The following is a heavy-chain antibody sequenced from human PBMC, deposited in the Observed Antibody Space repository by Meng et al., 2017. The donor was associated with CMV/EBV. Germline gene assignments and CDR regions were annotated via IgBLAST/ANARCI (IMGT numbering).Heavy chain of an antibody. D-gene: IGHD1-26*01. Sequence: SETLSLTCTVSGYSISSGYYWGWSRQPPGKGLEWMGSIYHSGSTYYNPSLKSRVTISVDTSKNQFSLNLTSVTAADTAVYYCARVTPSIVGATSFDYWGQGTLVTVSS. V-gene: IGHV4-38-2*02. CDR2: IYHSGST. CDR1: GYSISSGYY. J-gene: IGHJ4*02. CDR3: ARVTPSIVGATSFDY.